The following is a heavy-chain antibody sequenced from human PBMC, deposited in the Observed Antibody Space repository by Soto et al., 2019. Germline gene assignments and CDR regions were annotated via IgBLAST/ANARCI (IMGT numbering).Heavy chain of an antibody. Sequence: QVQLQESGPGLVKPSETMSLTCTVSGGSISSYYWSWIRQPPGKGLEWIGYSYDSGSTNYNPSLKSRVTISVDTSTNRFSLRLSSVTAADTDVYYCARHIGYYGSGSYYTGLNWCDPWGQGTLVTVSS. CDR1: GGSISSYY. CDR3: ARHIGYYGSGSYYTGLNWCDP. CDR2: SYDSGST. J-gene: IGHJ5*02. V-gene: IGHV4-59*08. D-gene: IGHD3-10*01.